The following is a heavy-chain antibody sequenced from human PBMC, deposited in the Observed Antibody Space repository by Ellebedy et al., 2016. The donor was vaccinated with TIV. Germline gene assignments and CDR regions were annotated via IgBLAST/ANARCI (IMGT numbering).Heavy chain of an antibody. J-gene: IGHJ3*02. CDR2: FFHNGST. V-gene: IGHV4-59*08. Sequence: MPSETLSLTCTVPGVSISIYYWSWIRQPPGKGLEWIGYFFHNGSTNYNPSLKSRVTILGDTSKNQFSLKLRSVTAADTAVYYCARDYGTGDAFDIWGQGTMVTVSS. CDR1: GVSISIYY. D-gene: IGHD1-1*01. CDR3: ARDYGTGDAFDI.